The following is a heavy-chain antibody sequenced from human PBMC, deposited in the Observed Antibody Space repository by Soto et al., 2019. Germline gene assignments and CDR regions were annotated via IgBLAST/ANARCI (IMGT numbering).Heavy chain of an antibody. D-gene: IGHD3-22*01. CDR3: TREGDGSGFFSDF. Sequence: ASVKVSCKASGYTFTNYGISWVRQAPGQGLEWMGWISPYKGNTNYAQNLQGRVTMTTDTSTSTAYMELRSLRSDDTAVYYCTREGDGSGFFSDFWGQGALVTVSS. CDR1: GYTFTNYG. J-gene: IGHJ4*02. V-gene: IGHV1-18*01. CDR2: ISPYKGNT.